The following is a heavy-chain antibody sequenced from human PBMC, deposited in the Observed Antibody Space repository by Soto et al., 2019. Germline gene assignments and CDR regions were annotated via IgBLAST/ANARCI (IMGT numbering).Heavy chain of an antibody. Sequence: PGGSLRLSWAASGFTFSTYTMYWVRQAPGKGLEWVAGLSNNGINTDYADSVKGRFTISRDNSMHTLHLQMNSLRAEDTAVYYCAREYGLEMATLDYWGQGTLVTVSS. CDR2: LSNNGINT. CDR1: GFTFSTYT. D-gene: IGHD5-12*01. V-gene: IGHV3-30-3*01. CDR3: AREYGLEMATLDY. J-gene: IGHJ4*02.